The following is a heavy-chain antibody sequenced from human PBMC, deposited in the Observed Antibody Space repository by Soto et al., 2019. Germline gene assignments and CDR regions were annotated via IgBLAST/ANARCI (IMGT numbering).Heavy chain of an antibody. Sequence: PWESLKISCKGSGYSFTSYWIGWVRQMPGKGLEWMGIIYPGYSHTRYSPSFQGHVTLSADKSISTAYRQWSGLKASDTSMYYCARCRQLDFYGMDVWGPGTTVTVSS. CDR3: ARCRQLDFYGMDV. CDR1: GYSFTSYW. CDR2: IYPGYSHT. V-gene: IGHV5-51*01. J-gene: IGHJ6*02. D-gene: IGHD6-13*01.